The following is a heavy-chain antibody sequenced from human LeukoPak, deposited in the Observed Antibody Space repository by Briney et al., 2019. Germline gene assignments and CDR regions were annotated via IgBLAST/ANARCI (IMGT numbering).Heavy chain of an antibody. Sequence: GGSLRLPCAASGFTFSSYSMNWVRQAPGKGLEWVSSISSSSSYIYYADSVKGRFTISRDNAKNSLYLQMNSLRAEDTAVYYCARDDIAVAGTASGYWGQGTLVTVSS. CDR2: ISSSSSYI. CDR1: GFTFSSYS. CDR3: ARDDIAVAGTASGY. D-gene: IGHD6-19*01. V-gene: IGHV3-21*01. J-gene: IGHJ4*02.